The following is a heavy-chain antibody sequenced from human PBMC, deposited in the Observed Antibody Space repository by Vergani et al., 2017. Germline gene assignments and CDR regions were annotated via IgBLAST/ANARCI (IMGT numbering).Heavy chain of an antibody. CDR3: AXVRYYYDSSGYPYYVDY. CDR1: GGSISSGGYY. CDR2: IYYSGSA. Sequence: QVQLQESGPGLVKPSQTLSLTCTVSGGSISSGGYYWSWIRQHPGKALEWIGYIYYSGSAYSNPSLKSLVTISVDTSKNQFSLKLSAVTAADTAVYYCAXVRYYYDSSGYPYYVDYWGQGTLVTVSS. V-gene: IGHV4-31*01. D-gene: IGHD3-22*01. J-gene: IGHJ4*02.